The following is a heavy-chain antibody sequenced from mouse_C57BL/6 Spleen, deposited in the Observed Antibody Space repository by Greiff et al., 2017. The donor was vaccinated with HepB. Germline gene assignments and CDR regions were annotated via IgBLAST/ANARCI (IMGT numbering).Heavy chain of an antibody. D-gene: IGHD2-3*01. CDR3: TRDDGLYYYAMDY. V-gene: IGHV1-15*01. CDR1: GYTFTDYE. CDR2: IDPETGGT. Sequence: QVQLQQSGAELVRPGASVTLSCKASGYTFTDYEMHWVKQTPVHGLEWIGAIDPETGGTAYNQKFKGKAILTADKSSSTAYMELRSLTSEDSAVYYCTRDDGLYYYAMDYWGQGTSVTVSS. J-gene: IGHJ4*01.